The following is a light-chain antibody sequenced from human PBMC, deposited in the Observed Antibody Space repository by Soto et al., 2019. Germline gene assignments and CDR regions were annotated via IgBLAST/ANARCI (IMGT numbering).Light chain of an antibody. Sequence: QSALTLPASVSGSPGQSITISCTGTSSDVGGYNYVSWYQQHPGKAPKLMIYDVSARPSGVSNRFSGSKSGNTASLTISGLQAEDEADYYCSSYKSSSTLFVFGTGTKVTVL. CDR2: DVS. CDR3: SSYKSSSTLFV. CDR1: SSDVGGYNY. J-gene: IGLJ1*01. V-gene: IGLV2-14*03.